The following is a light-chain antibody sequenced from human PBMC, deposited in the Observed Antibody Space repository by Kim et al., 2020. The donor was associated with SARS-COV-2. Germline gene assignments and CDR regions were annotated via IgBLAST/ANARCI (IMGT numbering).Light chain of an antibody. V-gene: IGKV3-20*01. CDR3: QQYGSSPRT. Sequence: LAPGERATLSCRASQSVSSGYLAWYQQKPGQAPRLLIYGASSRATGIPDRFSGSGSGTDFTLTISRLEPEDFAVYYCQQYGSSPRTFGQGTKLEI. CDR1: QSVSSGY. CDR2: GAS. J-gene: IGKJ2*01.